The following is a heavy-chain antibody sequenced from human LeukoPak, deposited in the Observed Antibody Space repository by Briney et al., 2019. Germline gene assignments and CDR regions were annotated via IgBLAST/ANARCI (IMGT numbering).Heavy chain of an antibody. CDR3: ARSDIVVVPAELDY. CDR2: INPNSGGT. Sequence: ASVKVSCKASGYTFTGYYMHWVRQAPGQGLGWMGWINPNSGGTNYAQKFQGRVTMTRDTSISTAYMELSRLRSDDTAVYYCARSDIVVVPAELDYWGQGTLVTVSS. D-gene: IGHD2-2*01. V-gene: IGHV1-2*02. CDR1: GYTFTGYY. J-gene: IGHJ4*02.